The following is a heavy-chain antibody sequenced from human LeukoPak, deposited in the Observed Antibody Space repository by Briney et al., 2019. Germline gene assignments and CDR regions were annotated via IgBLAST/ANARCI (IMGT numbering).Heavy chain of an antibody. CDR3: AREFDYGTLPGPY. CDR2: IYSGGNT. CDR1: GLNVKNNY. D-gene: IGHD3-9*01. Sequence: PGGSLRLSCVTSGLNVKNNYMFWVRQSPVKGLEWVSIIYSGGNTFYADSVKGRLTISRDNSKNTLYLQMTSLKAEDTGVYYCAREFDYGTLPGPYWGPGTLVIVSS. J-gene: IGHJ4*02. V-gene: IGHV3-53*01.